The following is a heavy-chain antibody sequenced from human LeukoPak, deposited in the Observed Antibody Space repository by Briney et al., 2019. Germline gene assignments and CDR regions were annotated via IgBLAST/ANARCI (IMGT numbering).Heavy chain of an antibody. CDR2: IYHSGST. J-gene: IGHJ5*02. D-gene: IGHD2-15*01. CDR1: GYSISSGYY. CDR3: ARYGISNCSGGSCYSHNWFDP. V-gene: IGHV4-38-2*02. Sequence: SETLSLTCTVSGYSISSGYYWGWIRQPPGKGLEWIGSIYHSGSTYYNPSLKSRVTISVDTSKNQFSLKLSSVTAADTAVYYCARYGISNCSGGSCYSHNWFDPWGQGTLVTVSS.